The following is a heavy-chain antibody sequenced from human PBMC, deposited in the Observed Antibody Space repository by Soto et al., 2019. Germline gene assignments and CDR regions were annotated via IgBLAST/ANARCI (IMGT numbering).Heavy chain of an antibody. J-gene: IGHJ4*02. Sequence: QVQLVQSGAEVKKPGASVKVSCKASGYTFTSYGISWVRQAPGQGLEWMGWISAYNGNTNYAQKLQGRVTMTTDTAAGTAYMGLRSLTSDDTAVYYCASGARGRYRECDYWGQGTLVTVSS. CDR2: ISAYNGNT. D-gene: IGHD3-16*02. V-gene: IGHV1-18*01. CDR3: ASGARGRYRECDY. CDR1: GYTFTSYG.